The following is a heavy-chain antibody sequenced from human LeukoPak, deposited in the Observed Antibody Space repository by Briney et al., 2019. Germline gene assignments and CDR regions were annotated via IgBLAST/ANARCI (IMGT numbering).Heavy chain of an antibody. CDR1: GGSFSSYY. CDR3: ARGVRIADH. D-gene: IGHD6-13*01. V-gene: IGHV4-34*01. Sequence: SETLYLTCAVYGGSFSSYYWSWIRQSPGRGLEWIGEINHSGSTYYNPSLKSRVTISEDTSKNQFSLKLSSVTAADAAVYYCARGVRIADHWGQGTLVTVSS. J-gene: IGHJ4*02. CDR2: INHSGST.